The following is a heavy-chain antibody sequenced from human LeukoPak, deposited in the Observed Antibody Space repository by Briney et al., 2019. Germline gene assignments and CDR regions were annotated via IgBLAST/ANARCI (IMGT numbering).Heavy chain of an antibody. D-gene: IGHD2-15*01. CDR1: GASTSSTSHY. CDR2: IYYSGST. CDR3: ARRAHLLGYCSGGSCYSGDYFEY. Sequence: SETLSLTCTVSGASTSSTSHYWDWIRQPPGKGLEWIGSIYYSGSTSYNPSLNSRVTISIDTSKNQFSPKLTSVTAADTAVYYCARRAHLLGYCSGGSCYSGDYFEYWGQGILVTVSS. J-gene: IGHJ4*02. V-gene: IGHV4-39*07.